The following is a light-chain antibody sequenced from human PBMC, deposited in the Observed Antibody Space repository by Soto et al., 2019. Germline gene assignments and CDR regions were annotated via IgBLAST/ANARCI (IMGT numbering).Light chain of an antibody. CDR1: QSVASRY. Sequence: EIVLTQSPGTLSLSPGERATLSCRASQSVASRYLAWYQHKPGQAPRLLLYGASNRATGIPDRFSGSGSGTDITLTISRLEPEDLAVYYCKQYSTSVTWTFGQGTKVEIK. J-gene: IGKJ1*01. CDR2: GAS. V-gene: IGKV3-20*01. CDR3: KQYSTSVTWT.